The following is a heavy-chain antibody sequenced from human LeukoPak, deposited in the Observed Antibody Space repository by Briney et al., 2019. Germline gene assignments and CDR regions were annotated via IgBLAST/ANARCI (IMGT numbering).Heavy chain of an antibody. CDR1: GFTFRKYW. CDR3: ARRNAMDV. Sequence: RQSRRPSCAASGFTFRKYWMTRVRQAPGKGLKWVANINRDGSERYYVDSVKGRFTISRDDAKSSLYLQMNSLRAEDTAVYYCARRNAMDVWGQGTTVIVFS. CDR2: INRDGSER. J-gene: IGHJ6*02. V-gene: IGHV3-7*03.